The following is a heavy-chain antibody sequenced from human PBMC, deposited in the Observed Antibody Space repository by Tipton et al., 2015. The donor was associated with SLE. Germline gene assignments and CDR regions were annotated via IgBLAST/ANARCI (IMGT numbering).Heavy chain of an antibody. CDR2: IHHTGST. D-gene: IGHD3-22*01. CDR3: ARAGGHNYDSSGYHSESFDI. CDR1: AYSISSAYF. Sequence: GLVKPSETLSLTCGVSAYSISSAYFWGWIRQPPGKGLEGIGSIHHTGSTYYNASLKSRVTISVDTFKNQFSLRLSSVTAADTAVYYCARAGGHNYDSSGYHSESFDIWGQVTMVTVSS. J-gene: IGHJ3*02. V-gene: IGHV4-38-2*01.